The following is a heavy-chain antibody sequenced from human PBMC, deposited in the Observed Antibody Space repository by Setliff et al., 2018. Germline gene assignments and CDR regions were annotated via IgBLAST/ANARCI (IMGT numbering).Heavy chain of an antibody. CDR1: GGSISSSSYY. Sequence: LSLTCTVSGGSISSSSYYWGWIRQPPGKGLEWIGSIYYSGSTYYNPSLKSRVTISVDTSKNQFSLKLSSVTAADTAVYYCAGNNAHLEWLFAWFDPWSQGTLVTVSS. CDR2: IYYSGST. J-gene: IGHJ5*02. V-gene: IGHV4-39*07. CDR3: AGNNAHLEWLFAWFDP. D-gene: IGHD3-3*01.